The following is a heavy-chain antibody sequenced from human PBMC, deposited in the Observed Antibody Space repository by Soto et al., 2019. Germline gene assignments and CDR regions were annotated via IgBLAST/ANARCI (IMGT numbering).Heavy chain of an antibody. Sequence: GGSLRLSCAASGFTFSSYSMNWVRHAPGKGLEWVSYISSSSTTIYHADSVKGRFTISRDNAKNSLYLQMNSLRDEDTAVYYCARDPSSYDFWSGYRYWGQGTLVTAPQ. V-gene: IGHV3-48*02. CDR2: ISSSSTTI. J-gene: IGHJ4*02. CDR3: ARDPSSYDFWSGYRY. D-gene: IGHD3-3*01. CDR1: GFTFSSYS.